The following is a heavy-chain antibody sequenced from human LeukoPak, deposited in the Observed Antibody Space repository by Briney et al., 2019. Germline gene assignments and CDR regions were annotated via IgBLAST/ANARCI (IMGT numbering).Heavy chain of an antibody. CDR2: IIPIFGTA. D-gene: IGHD2-8*01. J-gene: IGHJ4*02. CDR3: ARDYYCTNGVCYPDAANY. V-gene: IGHV1-69*13. Sequence: SVKVSCKASGGTFSSYAISWVRQAPGQGLEWMGGIIPIFGTANYAQKFQGRVTITADESTSTAYMELSSLRSEDTAVYYCARDYYCTNGVCYPDAANYWGQGTLVTVSS. CDR1: GGTFSSYA.